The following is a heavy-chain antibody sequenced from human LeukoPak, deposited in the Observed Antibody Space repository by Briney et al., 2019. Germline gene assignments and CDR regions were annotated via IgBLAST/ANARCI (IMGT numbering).Heavy chain of an antibody. CDR2: TYFKAKWYN. V-gene: IGHV6-1*01. CDR1: GDSVSNNSAA. CDR3: ARSTPVGYGYQNAFDI. D-gene: IGHD5-18*01. J-gene: IGHJ3*02. Sequence: SQTLSLTCAISGDSVSNNSAAWNWIRQSPSRGLEWLGRTYFKAKWYNDYAVSVKSRMTINPDTSKNQFSLHLNSVTPEDTAVYCARSTPVGYGYQNAFDIWGQGTLVPVSS.